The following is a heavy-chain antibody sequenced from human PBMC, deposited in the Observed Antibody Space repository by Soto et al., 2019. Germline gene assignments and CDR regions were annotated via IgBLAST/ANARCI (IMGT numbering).Heavy chain of an antibody. J-gene: IGHJ4*02. V-gene: IGHV3-23*01. D-gene: IGHD6-13*01. CDR1: GFTFSSHA. Sequence: EVQLLESGGGLVQPGGSLRLSCEASGFTFSSHAMSWVRQAPGKGLEWVSAISGSDAGTFDADSVRGRFTISRDNSKNTLSLHMTSLRVEDQAIYYGTKDPWTRSSCYFAFWGQGSLVTVSS. CDR3: TKDPWTRSSCYFAF. CDR2: ISGSDAGT.